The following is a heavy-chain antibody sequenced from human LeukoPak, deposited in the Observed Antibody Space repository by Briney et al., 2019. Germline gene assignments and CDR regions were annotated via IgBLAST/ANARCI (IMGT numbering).Heavy chain of an antibody. Sequence: GGSLRLYCAASGFTVSSNYMSWVRQAPGKGLEWVSVIYSGGSTYYADFVKGRFTISRDNSKNTLYLQMNSLRAEDTAVYYCARYCSSTSCYAFDYWGQGTLVTVSS. J-gene: IGHJ4*02. V-gene: IGHV3-66*01. CDR2: IYSGGST. D-gene: IGHD2-2*01. CDR3: ARYCSSTSCYAFDY. CDR1: GFTVSSNY.